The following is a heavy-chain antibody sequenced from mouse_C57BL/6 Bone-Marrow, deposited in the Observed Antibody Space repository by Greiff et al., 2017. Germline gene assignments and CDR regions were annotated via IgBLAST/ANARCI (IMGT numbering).Heavy chain of an antibody. CDR2: IDPENGDT. CDR1: GFNIKDDY. CDR3: TRVFFDY. V-gene: IGHV14-4*01. J-gene: IGHJ2*01. Sequence: EVMLVESGAELVRPGASVKLSCTASGFNIKDDYMHWVKQRPEQGLEWIGWIDPENGDTEYASKFQGKATITADTSSNTAYLQLSSLTSEDTAVYYCTRVFFDYWGLGTTLTVAS.